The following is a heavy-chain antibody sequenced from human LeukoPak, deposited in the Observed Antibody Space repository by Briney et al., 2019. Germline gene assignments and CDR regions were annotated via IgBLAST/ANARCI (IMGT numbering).Heavy chain of an antibody. J-gene: IGHJ4*02. Sequence: PGGSLRLSCAPSGFTVSSNYMNWVRQAPGKGLEWVSLIYTGDSTYYADSVKGRFTSSRDNSKNTLYLQMNSLRPEDTAVYYCAKDSSVWVVGAISFFDYWGQGTLVTVSS. CDR2: IYTGDST. CDR3: AKDSSVWVVGAISFFDY. V-gene: IGHV3-53*05. D-gene: IGHD1-26*01. CDR1: GFTVSSNY.